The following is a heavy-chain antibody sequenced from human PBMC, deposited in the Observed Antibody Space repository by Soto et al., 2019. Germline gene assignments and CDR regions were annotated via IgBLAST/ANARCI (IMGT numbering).Heavy chain of an antibody. D-gene: IGHD3-16*02. Sequence: EVQLVESGGDLVQPGGSLKLSCRTSGLTFRTYLMSWVRQAPGKGLEWVANIKTDGSEEYYADSVEGRFTISRDNTKNSLYLHMNSLRADDTAMYYCATYHDPDWETYRYRHWGQGTLVTVSS. CDR1: GLTFRTYL. V-gene: IGHV3-7*01. CDR2: IKTDGSEE. CDR3: ATYHDPDWETYRYRH. J-gene: IGHJ4*02.